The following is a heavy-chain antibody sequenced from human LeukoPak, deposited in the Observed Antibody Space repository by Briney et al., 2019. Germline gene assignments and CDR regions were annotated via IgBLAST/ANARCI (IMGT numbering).Heavy chain of an antibody. CDR3: ARADCASSNCYSTGAFDI. CDR2: IYDSGDT. V-gene: IGHV4-4*07. Sequence: TSSETLSLTCTASGGSISSYYWSWIRQPAGKGLEWIGRIYDSGDTNYNPSLRSRVTMSIDTSKNQFSLKLSSVTAADTAVYYCARADCASSNCYSTGAFDIWGQGTMVTVS. J-gene: IGHJ3*02. D-gene: IGHD2-2*02. CDR1: GGSISSYY.